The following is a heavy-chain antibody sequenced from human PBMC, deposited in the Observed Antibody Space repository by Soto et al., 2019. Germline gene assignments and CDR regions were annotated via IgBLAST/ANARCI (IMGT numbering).Heavy chain of an antibody. Sequence: QVQLVQSGAEVKKPGSSVKVSCKASGGTFSSYAISWVRQAPGQGLEWMGGIFPIFGTANYAQKFQGRVTITADESTSTAYMELSSLRSEDTAVYYCARGPYCSGGSCYSPFDYWGQGTLVTVSS. CDR2: IFPIFGTA. J-gene: IGHJ4*02. CDR1: GGTFSSYA. V-gene: IGHV1-69*01. D-gene: IGHD2-15*01. CDR3: ARGPYCSGGSCYSPFDY.